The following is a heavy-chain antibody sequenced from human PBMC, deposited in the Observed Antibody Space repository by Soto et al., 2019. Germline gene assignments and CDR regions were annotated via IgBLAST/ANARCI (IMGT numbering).Heavy chain of an antibody. CDR3: ARDLGSLLLWFGALDP. D-gene: IGHD3-10*01. CDR1: GGSISSGGYY. V-gene: IGHV4-31*03. J-gene: IGHJ5*02. Sequence: QVQLQESGPGRVKPSQTLSLTCTVSGGSISSGGYYWSWIRQHPGKGLEWIGYIYYSGSTYYNPSLKSRVTISVDTSKNQFSLKLSSVTAADTAVYYCARDLGSLLLWFGALDPWGQGTLVTVSS. CDR2: IYYSGST.